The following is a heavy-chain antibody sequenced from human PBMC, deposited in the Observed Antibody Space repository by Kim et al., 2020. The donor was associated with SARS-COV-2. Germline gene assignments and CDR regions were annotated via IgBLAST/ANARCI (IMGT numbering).Heavy chain of an antibody. D-gene: IGHD4-17*01. V-gene: IGHV3-9*01. Sequence: GGSLRLSCAASGFTFDDYAMHWVRQVPGKGLEWVSGISWNSGSIGYADSVKGRFTISRDNAKNSLYLQMNSLRAEDTALYYCAKDGATVTTSGNWFDPWGQGTLVTVSS. CDR3: AKDGATVTTSGNWFDP. CDR1: GFTFDDYA. J-gene: IGHJ5*02. CDR2: ISWNSGSI.